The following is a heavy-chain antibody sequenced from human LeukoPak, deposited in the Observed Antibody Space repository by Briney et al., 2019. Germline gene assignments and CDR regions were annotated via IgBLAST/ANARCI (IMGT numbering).Heavy chain of an antibody. CDR2: ISSSSSTI. CDR3: ARVRNYYDSSGYYYA. D-gene: IGHD3-22*01. J-gene: IGHJ5*02. CDR1: GFTFSSYS. V-gene: IGHV3-48*01. Sequence: PGGSLRLSCAASGFTFSSYSMNWVRQAPGKGLEWVSYISSSSSTIYYADSVKGRFTISRDSAKNSLYLQMNSLRAEDTAVYYCARVRNYYDSSGYYYAWGQGALVSVSS.